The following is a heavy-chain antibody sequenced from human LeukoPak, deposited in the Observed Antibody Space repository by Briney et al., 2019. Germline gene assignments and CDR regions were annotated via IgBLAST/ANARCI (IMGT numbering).Heavy chain of an antibody. CDR2: IREDGGET. CDR3: ARGTGGLRPLDC. V-gene: IGHV3-7*01. J-gene: IGHJ4*02. D-gene: IGHD5-12*01. Sequence: PGGSLRLSCVASGFTFSSNWMSWVRQAPGKGLGGVAYIREDGGETYYVDSVKGRFTISRDNAKNSLYLQMNSLRVEDTAVYYCARGTGGLRPLDCWGQGTLVTVSP. CDR1: GFTFSSNW.